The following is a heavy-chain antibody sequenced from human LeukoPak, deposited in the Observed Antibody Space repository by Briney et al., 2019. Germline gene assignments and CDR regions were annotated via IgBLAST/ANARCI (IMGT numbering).Heavy chain of an antibody. D-gene: IGHD6-19*01. J-gene: IGHJ4*02. Sequence: GSLRLSCAASGFTFSSYSMNWIRQPPGKGLEWIGEMNHSGSANYNPSLKSRVTISVDTSKNQFSLKLSSVTAADTAVYYCAXQEALSSGPGGTNYWGQGTLVTVSS. CDR3: AXQEALSSGPGGTNY. V-gene: IGHV4-34*08. CDR1: GFTFSSYS. CDR2: MNHSGSA.